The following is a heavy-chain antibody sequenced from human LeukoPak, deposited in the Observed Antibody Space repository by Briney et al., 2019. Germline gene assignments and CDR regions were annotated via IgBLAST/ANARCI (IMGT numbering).Heavy chain of an antibody. V-gene: IGHV3-74*01. CDR1: GFTFSTYW. D-gene: IGHD6-13*01. J-gene: IGHJ4*02. Sequence: PGGSLRLSCAASGFTFSTYWMHWVRQAPGKGLMWVSRINGDGSSTSYADSVKGRFTISRDNAKNSLYLQMNSLRAEDTAVYYCARVSQVLAAADYWGQGTLVTVSS. CDR3: ARVSQVLAAADY. CDR2: INGDGSST.